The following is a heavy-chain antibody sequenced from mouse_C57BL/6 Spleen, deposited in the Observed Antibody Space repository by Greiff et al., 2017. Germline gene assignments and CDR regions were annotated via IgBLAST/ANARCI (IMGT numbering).Heavy chain of an antibody. CDR3: ARSGYYYGSSQAWFAY. V-gene: IGHV1-39*01. D-gene: IGHD1-1*01. Sequence: VQLQQSGPELVKPGASVKISCTASGYSFTDYNMHWVKQSNGKSLEWIGVINPNYGTTSYHQKFKGKATLTVDQSSSTAYMQLNSLTSEDSAFYYCARSGYYYGSSQAWFAYWGQGTLVTVSA. CDR1: GYSFTDYN. CDR2: INPNYGTT. J-gene: IGHJ3*01.